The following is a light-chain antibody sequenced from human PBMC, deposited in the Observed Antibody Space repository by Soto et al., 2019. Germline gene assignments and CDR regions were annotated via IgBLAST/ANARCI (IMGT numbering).Light chain of an antibody. Sequence: QSALTQPPSASGAPGQRVTISCTGSSSNIGAGYDVHWYQQLPGTAPKLLIYGNSNRPSGVPDRFSGSKSGTSASLAITGLQAEDEADYSCQSYDSSLSGSVFGGGTKLTVL. CDR3: QSYDSSLSGSV. J-gene: IGLJ3*02. CDR1: SSNIGAGYD. V-gene: IGLV1-40*01. CDR2: GNS.